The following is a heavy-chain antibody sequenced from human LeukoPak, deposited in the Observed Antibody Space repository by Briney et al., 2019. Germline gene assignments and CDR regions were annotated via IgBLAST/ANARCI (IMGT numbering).Heavy chain of an antibody. CDR2: ISSSRSHI. D-gene: IGHD3-10*01. Sequence: GGSLRLSCAASGFTFSNYAMSWVRQAPGKGLEWVSSISSSRSHIYYADSVKGRFTISRDNAKNSLYLQMNSLRAEDTAVYYCARDLNYYGSRSYLDYWGQGTLVTVSS. V-gene: IGHV3-21*01. CDR3: ARDLNYYGSRSYLDY. J-gene: IGHJ4*02. CDR1: GFTFSNYA.